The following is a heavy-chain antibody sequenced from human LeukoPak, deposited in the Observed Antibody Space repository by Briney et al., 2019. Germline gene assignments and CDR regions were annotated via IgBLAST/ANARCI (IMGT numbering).Heavy chain of an antibody. CDR2: FYASGTT. CDR1: GGSIVSHY. CDR3: AKDSSTWGNLAGHFDS. V-gene: IGHV4-4*07. Sequence: SETLSLTCTVSGGSIVSHYWNWIRQPAGRGLGWIGRFYASGTTNTSPSLKSRVTMSVDTSKNQFSLKLSSVTAADTAVYYCAKDSSTWGNLAGHFDSWGQGTLVTVSS. J-gene: IGHJ4*02. D-gene: IGHD6-13*01.